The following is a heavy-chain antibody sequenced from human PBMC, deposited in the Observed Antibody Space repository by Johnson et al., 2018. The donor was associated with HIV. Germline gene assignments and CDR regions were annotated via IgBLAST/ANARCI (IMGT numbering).Heavy chain of an antibody. CDR2: ISYDGSNK. D-gene: IGHD3-22*01. V-gene: IGHV3-30-3*01. J-gene: IGHJ3*02. Sequence: QVQLVESGGGVVQPGTSLRLSCAASGFTFTSFAMHWVRQALGKGLEWVAFISYDGSNKYFTDSVRGRFTISRDNSKNTLFLQMNSLRAEDTAVYYCVRRFYDSSAFDIWGQGTLVTVSS. CDR3: VRRFYDSSAFDI. CDR1: GFTFTSFA.